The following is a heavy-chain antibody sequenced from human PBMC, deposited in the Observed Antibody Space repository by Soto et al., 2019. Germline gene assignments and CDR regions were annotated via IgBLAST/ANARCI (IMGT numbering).Heavy chain of an antibody. CDR2: IYPGDSDT. D-gene: IGHD2-15*01. CDR1: GYSFTSYW. J-gene: IGHJ6*02. Sequence: GESLKISCKGSGYSFTSYWIGWVRQMPGKGLEWMGIIYPGDSDTRYSPSFQGQVTISADKSISTAYLQWSSLKASDTAMYYCARRGGSVGYYYYYGMDVWGQGTTGTVS. V-gene: IGHV5-51*01. CDR3: ARRGGSVGYYYYYGMDV.